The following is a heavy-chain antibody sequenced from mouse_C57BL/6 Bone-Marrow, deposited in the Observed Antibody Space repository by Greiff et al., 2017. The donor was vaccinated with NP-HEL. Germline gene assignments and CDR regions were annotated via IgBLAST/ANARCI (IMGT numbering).Heavy chain of an antibody. V-gene: IGHV5-6*01. Sequence: EVQLQESGGDLVKPGGSLKLSCAASGFTFSSYGMSWVRQTPDKRLEWVATISSGGSYTYYPDSVKGRFTISRDNAKNTLYLQMSSLKSEDTAMYYCARLTTVTLYYFDYWGQGTTLTVSS. D-gene: IGHD1-2*01. CDR3: ARLTTVTLYYFDY. J-gene: IGHJ2*01. CDR2: ISSGGSYT. CDR1: GFTFSSYG.